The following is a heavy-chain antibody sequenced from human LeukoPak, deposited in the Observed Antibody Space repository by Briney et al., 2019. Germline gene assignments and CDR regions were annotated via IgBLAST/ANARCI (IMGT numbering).Heavy chain of an antibody. Sequence: ASVKVSCKASGYTFTSYYMHWVRQAPGQGLEWMGIINPSGGSTSYAQKFQGRVTMTSDTSTSTVYMEPSSLRSEDTAVYYCARKPVDYYFDYWGQGTLVTVSS. J-gene: IGHJ4*02. CDR1: GYTFTSYY. V-gene: IGHV1-46*01. CDR3: ARKPVDYYFDY. D-gene: IGHD5-12*01. CDR2: INPSGGST.